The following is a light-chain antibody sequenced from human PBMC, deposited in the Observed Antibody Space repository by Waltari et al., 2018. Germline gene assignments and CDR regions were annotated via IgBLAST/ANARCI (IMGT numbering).Light chain of an antibody. V-gene: IGKV3-11*01. CDR2: DAS. CDR1: QSVSRY. CDR3: QQRSSWPRIT. J-gene: IGKJ5*01. Sequence: ELVFTQSPATLSLSPGEEATLSCRASQSVSRYLAWYQQKPGQAPRLLIYDASNRATGIPARFSGSGSGTDFTLTISSLEPEDFAVYYCQQRSSWPRITFGQGTRLEIK.